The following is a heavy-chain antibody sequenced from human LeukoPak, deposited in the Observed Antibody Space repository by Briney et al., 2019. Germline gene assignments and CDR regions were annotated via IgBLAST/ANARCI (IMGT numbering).Heavy chain of an antibody. J-gene: IGHJ4*02. D-gene: IGHD3-22*01. Sequence: ASVKVSCKASGYTVTSYYMHWVRQAPGQGLEWMGIINPSGGSTSYAQKFQGRVTMTRDTSTSTAYMELSSLRSEDTAVYYCARVGLYYYDSSGYYYWGQGTLVTVSS. CDR1: GYTVTSYY. V-gene: IGHV1-46*01. CDR2: INPSGGST. CDR3: ARVGLYYYDSSGYYY.